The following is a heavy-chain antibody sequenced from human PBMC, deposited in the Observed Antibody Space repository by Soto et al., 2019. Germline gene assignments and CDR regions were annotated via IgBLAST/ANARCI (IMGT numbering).Heavy chain of an antibody. CDR2: IYYSGST. CDR1: GGSISSYY. D-gene: IGHD2-2*01. Sequence: SLTFTVSGGSISSYYWSWIRQPPGKGLEWIGYIYYSGSTNYNPSLKSRVTISVDTSKNQFSLKLSSVTAADTAVYYCARMSCSSTSCYGRWCFDPWGQGTQVTVSS. J-gene: IGHJ5*02. V-gene: IGHV4-59*08. CDR3: ARMSCSSTSCYGRWCFDP.